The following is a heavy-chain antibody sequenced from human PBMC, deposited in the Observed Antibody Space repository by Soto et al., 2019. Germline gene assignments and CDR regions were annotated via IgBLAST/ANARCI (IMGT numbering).Heavy chain of an antibody. D-gene: IGHD3-10*01. J-gene: IGHJ6*02. CDR2: IYHSGST. CDR3: ARAWPSVDSYGSGVMDV. Sequence: PETLSLTCAVSGGAIRSSNWCNWVRQPPGKGLEWIGEIYHSGSTNYNPSLRSRVTISLDKSKNQFSLRVKSVNAADTAEYYCARAWPSVDSYGSGVMDVWGQGTTVTVSS. CDR1: GGAIRSSNW. V-gene: IGHV4-4*03.